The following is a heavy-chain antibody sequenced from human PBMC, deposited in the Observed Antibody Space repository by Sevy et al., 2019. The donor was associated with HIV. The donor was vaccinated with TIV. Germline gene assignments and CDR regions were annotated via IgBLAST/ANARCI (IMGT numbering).Heavy chain of an antibody. D-gene: IGHD6-19*01. J-gene: IGHJ1*01. CDR1: GYTFTGYY. Sequence: ASVKVSCKASGYTFTGYYMHWVRQAPGHWLEWMGWINPNSGGTNYAQKFQGRVTMTRDTSISTAYMELSRLRSDDTAVYYCASSYSSGAVHFQHWGQGTLVTVSS. V-gene: IGHV1-2*02. CDR2: INPNSGGT. CDR3: ASSYSSGAVHFQH.